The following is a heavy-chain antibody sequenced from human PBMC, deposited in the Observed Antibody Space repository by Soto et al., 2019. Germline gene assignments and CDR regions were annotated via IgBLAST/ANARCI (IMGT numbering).Heavy chain of an antibody. CDR3: VSGSYGDYDHYYYCMDV. J-gene: IGHJ6*02. CDR1: GGTFSSYA. Sequence: GASVKVSCKASGGTFSSYAISWVRQAPGQGLEWMGGIIPIFGTANYAQKFQGRVTITADESTSTAYMELSSLRSEDTAVYYCVSGSYGDYDHYYYCMDVRGQGTTVTVSS. D-gene: IGHD4-17*01. V-gene: IGHV1-69*13. CDR2: IIPIFGTA.